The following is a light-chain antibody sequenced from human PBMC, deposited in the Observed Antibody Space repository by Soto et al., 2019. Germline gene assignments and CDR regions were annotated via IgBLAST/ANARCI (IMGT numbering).Light chain of an antibody. J-gene: IGKJ1*01. CDR2: DAY. V-gene: IGKV3-11*01. CDR1: QSVSSNY. CDR3: QQSSNWPPWT. Sequence: VLTQSPGTLSLSPGDSASLSCRASQSVSSNYLAWFQQKPGQAPRLIIYDAYNRATGIPATFSGSGSGTDFTPTISSLEPEDFAVYYCQQSSNWPPWTCGQGTKVDIK.